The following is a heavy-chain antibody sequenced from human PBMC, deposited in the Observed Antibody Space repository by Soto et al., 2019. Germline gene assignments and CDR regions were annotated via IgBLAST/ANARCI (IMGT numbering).Heavy chain of an antibody. CDR2: LFYSGST. CDR3: ARGQAFWTGYYRMPYYFDY. D-gene: IGHD3-3*01. J-gene: IGHJ4*02. CDR1: GGSVSSGSYY. V-gene: IGHV4-61*01. Sequence: PSETLSLTCTVSGGSVSSGSYYWSWIRQPPGKGLEYIGYLFYSGSTNYDPSLKSRVTISVDTPKNQFSLKPTSVTAADTAVYYCARGQAFWTGYYRMPYYFDYWGQGTLVTVSS.